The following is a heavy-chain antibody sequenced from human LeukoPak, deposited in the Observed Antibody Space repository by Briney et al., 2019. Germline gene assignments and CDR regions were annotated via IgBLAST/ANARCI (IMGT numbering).Heavy chain of an antibody. CDR2: ISASGVSK. V-gene: IGHV3-23*01. Sequence: GGSLRLSCAASGFTSSSYGMSWVRQAPGKGLEWVSAISASGVSKYYADSVKGRFTISRDNSKNTLYLQMNSLRAEDTAVYYCAKDPRRYSRTGGYFDYWGQGTLVTVSS. J-gene: IGHJ4*02. CDR3: AKDPRRYSRTGGYFDY. CDR1: GFTSSSYG. D-gene: IGHD6-13*01.